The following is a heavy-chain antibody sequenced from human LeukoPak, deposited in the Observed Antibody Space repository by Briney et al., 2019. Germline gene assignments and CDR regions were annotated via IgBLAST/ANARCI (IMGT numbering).Heavy chain of an antibody. Sequence: ASVKVSCKASGYTFTGYYMHWVRQAPGQGLEWMGWINPNSGGTNYAQKFQGRVTITRDTSITTAYMELSRLTSDDTAVYYCARDGLLRGEPDYWGQGTLVTVSS. CDR3: ARDGLLRGEPDY. D-gene: IGHD2-21*02. V-gene: IGHV1-2*02. J-gene: IGHJ4*02. CDR2: INPNSGGT. CDR1: GYTFTGYY.